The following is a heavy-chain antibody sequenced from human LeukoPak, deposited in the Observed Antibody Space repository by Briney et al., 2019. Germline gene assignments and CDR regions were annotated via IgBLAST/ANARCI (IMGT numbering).Heavy chain of an antibody. V-gene: IGHV3-21*04. Sequence: IPGGSLRLSCAASGFTFSSYSMNWVRQAPGKGLEWVSSISSSSSYIYYADSVKGRFTISRDNSKNTLYLQMNSLRAEDTAVYYCAKDAYRSSGPRGWLDPWGQGTLVTVSS. CDR2: ISSSSSYI. D-gene: IGHD6-19*01. CDR3: AKDAYRSSGPRGWLDP. J-gene: IGHJ5*02. CDR1: GFTFSSYS.